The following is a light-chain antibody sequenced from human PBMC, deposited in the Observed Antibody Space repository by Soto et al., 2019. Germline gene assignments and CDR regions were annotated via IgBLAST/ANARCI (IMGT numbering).Light chain of an antibody. CDR1: SSDVGGYNY. CDR2: EVS. CDR3: SSYTSSSTGV. J-gene: IGLJ1*01. Sequence: QSVLTQPASVSGSPGQSITISCTGTSSDVGGYNYVSWYQQHPGKAPKLMIYEVSNRPSGVSNRFSGSKSGNTASLTISGLQAEDEAVYYCSSYTSSSTGVFGTGTKLTVL. V-gene: IGLV2-14*01.